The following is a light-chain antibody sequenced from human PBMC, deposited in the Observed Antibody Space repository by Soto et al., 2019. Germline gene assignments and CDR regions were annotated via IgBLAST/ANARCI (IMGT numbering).Light chain of an antibody. CDR1: QSLLHSNGYNY. Sequence: DIVITQYPLSLPVTPGEPASISCRSSQSLLHSNGYNYLDWYLQKPGQSPQLLIYLGSNRASGVPDRFSGSGSGTDFTLKISRVEAEDVGVYYCMQALQTPPFTFGPGTKVDIK. CDR2: LGS. J-gene: IGKJ3*01. CDR3: MQALQTPPFT. V-gene: IGKV2-28*01.